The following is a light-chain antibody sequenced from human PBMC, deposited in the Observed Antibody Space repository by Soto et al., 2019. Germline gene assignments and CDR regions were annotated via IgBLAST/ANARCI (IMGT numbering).Light chain of an antibody. Sequence: ENLFAQSPRALSFSPVERTTLSCRASQSVSSSYLAWYQQKPGQAPRLLIYGASSRATGIPDRFSGSGSGTDFTLTISRLEPEDFAVYYCQQYGSSTWTFGQGTKVDIK. J-gene: IGKJ1*01. CDR3: QQYGSSTWT. CDR2: GAS. CDR1: QSVSSSY. V-gene: IGKV3-20*01.